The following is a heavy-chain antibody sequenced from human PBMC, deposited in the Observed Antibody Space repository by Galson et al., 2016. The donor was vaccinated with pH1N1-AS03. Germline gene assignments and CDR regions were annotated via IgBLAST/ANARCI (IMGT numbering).Heavy chain of an antibody. D-gene: IGHD2/OR15-2a*01. CDR1: GFTFNRHA. J-gene: IGHJ4*02. V-gene: IGHV3-30*18. CDR2: MSYDGSTK. CDR3: AKDLHFYDSYYLDY. Sequence: SLRLSCAASGFTFNRHAMHWVRQAPGKGLEWVAIMSYDGSTKYYTDSVRDRFTISRDNSKKTLYLHMSSLRAEDTAVYYCAKDLHFYDSYYLDYWGRGTLVLVAS.